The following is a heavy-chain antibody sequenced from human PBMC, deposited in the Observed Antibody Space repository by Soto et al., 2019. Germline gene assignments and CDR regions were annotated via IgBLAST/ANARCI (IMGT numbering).Heavy chain of an antibody. D-gene: IGHD6-19*01. CDR1: GYPFSNHG. CDR2: ISTFNGNT. J-gene: IGHJ4*02. CDR3: ARLTGYSSGWFDF. V-gene: IGHV1-18*04. Sequence: SVKVSCKASGYPFSNHGITWVRQVPGQGLEWMGWISTFNGNTNYAQKFQGRVTMTTDTSTNTADMELRSLDSDDTAVYYCARLTGYSSGWFDFWCQGTPVTLS.